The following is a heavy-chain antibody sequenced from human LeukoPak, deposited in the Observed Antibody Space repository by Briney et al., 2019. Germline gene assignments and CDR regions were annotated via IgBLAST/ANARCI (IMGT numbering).Heavy chain of an antibody. CDR3: ARDRARMITFGGVIAKSPYFQH. D-gene: IGHD3-16*02. V-gene: IGHV3-30-3*01. CDR1: GFTFSSYA. J-gene: IGHJ1*01. Sequence: QPGRSLRLSCAASGFTFSSYAMPWVRQAPGKGLEWVAVISYDGSNKYYADSVKGRFTISRDNSKNTLYLQMNSLRAEDTAVYYCARDRARMITFGGVIAKSPYFQHWGQGTLVTVSS. CDR2: ISYDGSNK.